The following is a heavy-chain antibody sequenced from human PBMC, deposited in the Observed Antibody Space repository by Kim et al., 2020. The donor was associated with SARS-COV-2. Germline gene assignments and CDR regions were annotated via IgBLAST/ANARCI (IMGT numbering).Heavy chain of an antibody. J-gene: IGHJ4*02. D-gene: IGHD3-16*02. Sequence: LKSRVTISVDTSKNQFSLKLSSVTAADTAVYYCASLKDYDYVWGSYRFDYWGQGTLVTVSS. CDR3: ASLKDYDYVWGSYRFDY. V-gene: IGHV4-34*01.